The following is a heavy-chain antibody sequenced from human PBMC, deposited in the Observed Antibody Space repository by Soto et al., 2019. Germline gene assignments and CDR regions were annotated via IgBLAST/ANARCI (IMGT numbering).Heavy chain of an antibody. CDR3: AKDGSHYYDSSGYYLDY. CDR2: ISWDGGST. V-gene: IGHV3-43*01. Sequence: GGSLRLSCAASGFTFDDYTMHCVRQAPGKGLEWVSLISWDGGSTYYADSVKGRFTISRDNSKNSLYLQMNSLRTEDTALYYCAKDGSHYYDSSGYYLDYWGQGTL. D-gene: IGHD3-22*01. J-gene: IGHJ4*02. CDR1: GFTFDDYT.